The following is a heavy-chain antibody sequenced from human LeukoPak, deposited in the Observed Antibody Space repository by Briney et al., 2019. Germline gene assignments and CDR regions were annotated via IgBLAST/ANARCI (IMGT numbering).Heavy chain of an antibody. CDR1: GGSITSYY. CDR3: ARVGTGNFDY. CDR2: IYYNGGT. J-gene: IGHJ4*02. Sequence: SETLSLPCTVSGGSITSYYWSWIRQPPGKGLEWIGYIYYNGGTNYNPSLKSRVTVSVDTSNNQFSLKLSPVTAADTAVYYCARVGTGNFDYWGQGTLVTVSS. D-gene: IGHD1-1*01. V-gene: IGHV4-59*01.